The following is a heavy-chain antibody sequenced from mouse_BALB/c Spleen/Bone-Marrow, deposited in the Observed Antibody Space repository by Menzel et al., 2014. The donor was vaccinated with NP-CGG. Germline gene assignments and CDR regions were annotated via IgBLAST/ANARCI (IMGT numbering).Heavy chain of an antibody. Sequence: VQLQQPGAELVKPGASVKLSCTASGFNIKDTYMHWVKQRPEQGLEWIGRIDPANGNTKYDPKFQGKATITADTSSNTAYLQHSSLPSEATAVYCGARRTGGHDEFAYWGQGTLVTVSA. CDR1: GFNIKDTY. CDR2: IDPANGNT. J-gene: IGHJ3*01. V-gene: IGHV14-3*02. D-gene: IGHD2-12*01. CDR3: ARRTGGHDEFAY.